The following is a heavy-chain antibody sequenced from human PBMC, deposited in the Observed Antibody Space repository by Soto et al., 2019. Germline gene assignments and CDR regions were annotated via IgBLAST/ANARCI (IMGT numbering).Heavy chain of an antibody. CDR3: ARVAGALLPFDY. V-gene: IGHV3-23*01. D-gene: IGHD7-27*01. J-gene: IGHJ4*02. Sequence: LRLSCAASGFTFTKYAMTWVRQAPGKGLEWVSALASSGDKTYYADSVKGRFTISRDIAKSMVYLQLNSLRAEDTAIYYCARVAGALLPFDYWGQGILVTVSS. CDR1: GFTFTKYA. CDR2: LASSGDKT.